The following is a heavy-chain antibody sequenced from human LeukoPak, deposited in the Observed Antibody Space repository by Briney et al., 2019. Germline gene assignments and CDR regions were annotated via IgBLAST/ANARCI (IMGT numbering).Heavy chain of an antibody. Sequence: NPSETLSLTCTVSGGSISSLSYYWTWIRQPAGKGLEWIGRIYTSGNTNYSPSLKSRVAISEDTSKNQFSLKLSSVTAADTAVYYCARSTYYYASGSFHDAFDIWGQGTMVTVSS. J-gene: IGHJ3*02. CDR3: ARSTYYYASGSFHDAFDI. V-gene: IGHV4-61*02. CDR1: GGSISSLSYY. D-gene: IGHD3-10*01. CDR2: IYTSGNT.